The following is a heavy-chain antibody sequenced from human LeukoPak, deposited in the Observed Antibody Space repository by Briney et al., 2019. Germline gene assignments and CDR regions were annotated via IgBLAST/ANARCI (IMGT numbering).Heavy chain of an antibody. V-gene: IGHV4-59*01. Sequence: SETLSLTCAVYGGSFSGYYWSWIRQPPGKGLEWIGYIYYSGSTNYNPSLKSRVTISVDTSKNQFSLKLSSVTAADTAVYYCARVSNSGWYNFDYWGQGTLVTVSS. CDR3: ARVSNSGWYNFDY. D-gene: IGHD6-19*01. CDR2: IYYSGST. J-gene: IGHJ4*02. CDR1: GGSFSGYY.